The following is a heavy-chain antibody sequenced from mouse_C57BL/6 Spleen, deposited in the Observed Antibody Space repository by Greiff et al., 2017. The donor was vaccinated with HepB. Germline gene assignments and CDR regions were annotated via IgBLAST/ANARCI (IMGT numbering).Heavy chain of an antibody. J-gene: IGHJ3*01. D-gene: IGHD2-3*01. Sequence: VQLKESGPGLVKPSQSLSLTCSVTGYSITSGYYWNWIRQFPGNKLEWMGYISYDGSNNYNPSLKNRISITRDTSKNQFFLKLNSVTTEDTATYYCAREGIYDGYYVVLFAYWGQGTLVTVSA. CDR3: AREGIYDGYYVVLFAY. V-gene: IGHV3-6*01. CDR2: ISYDGSN. CDR1: GYSITSGYY.